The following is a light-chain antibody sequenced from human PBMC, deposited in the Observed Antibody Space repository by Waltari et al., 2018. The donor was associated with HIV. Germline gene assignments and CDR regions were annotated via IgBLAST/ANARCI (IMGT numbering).Light chain of an antibody. CDR1: TPDIAGDHR. Sequence: QSGLAQPASVSGSLGQTIAIFCTGSTPDIAGDHRVSWYQQDTGKPPKLLIYDVNQRPSGISDRFSGSRSGNTASLTISGLLTDDESEYFCSSYSSTTGHVVFGGGTKVTV. CDR3: SSYSSTTGHVV. J-gene: IGLJ3*02. CDR2: DVN. V-gene: IGLV2-14*03.